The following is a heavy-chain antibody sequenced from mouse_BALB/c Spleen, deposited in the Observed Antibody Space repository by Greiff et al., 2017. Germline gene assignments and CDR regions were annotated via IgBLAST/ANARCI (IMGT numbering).Heavy chain of an antibody. D-gene: IGHD1-1*01. J-gene: IGHJ3*01. CDR3: TRSLYDGSNGMAY. CDR2: IYTGSGST. CDR1: GYSFTSYG. V-gene: IGHV1S22*01. Sequence: LQQSGPELVRPAASVKLSCTASGYSFTSYGMHWVKQRHGQGLEWIGNIYTGSGSTNYDEKFKSKSTLTVDTSTSTAYMHLSSLTSEDSAVYYCTRSLYDGSNGMAYWGQGTLVTVSA.